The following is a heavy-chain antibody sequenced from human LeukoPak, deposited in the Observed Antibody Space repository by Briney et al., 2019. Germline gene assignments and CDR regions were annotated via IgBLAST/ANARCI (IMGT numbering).Heavy chain of an antibody. CDR1: GLSFSTFG. CDR3: ARVKQQLVRLLGRDTTYYYYYYIDV. J-gene: IGHJ6*03. Sequence: GGSLRLSCAASGLSFSTFGMTWVRQAPGKGLEWVANIKQDGSEKYYVDSVKGRFTISRDNAKNSLFLQMNSLRAEDTAVYYCARVKQQLVRLLGRDTTYYYYYYIDVWGKGTTVTVSS. CDR2: IKQDGSEK. D-gene: IGHD6-13*01. V-gene: IGHV3-7*01.